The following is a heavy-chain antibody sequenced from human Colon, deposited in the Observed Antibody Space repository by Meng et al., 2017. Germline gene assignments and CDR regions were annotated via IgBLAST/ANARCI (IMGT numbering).Heavy chain of an antibody. CDR3: AREVVVAGTRNWLDP. V-gene: IGHV4-4*02. Sequence: GQAQDAGPGLVKPSGTLSLTCTVSGGSITSSDWWSWVRQTPGKGLEWIGETYQNGRPNYNPSLKSRVTISVDKSKNQFSLNMTSVTAADTAVYYCAREVVVAGTRNWLDPWGQGILVTVSS. J-gene: IGHJ5*02. D-gene: IGHD6-19*01. CDR1: GGSITSSDW. CDR2: TYQNGRP.